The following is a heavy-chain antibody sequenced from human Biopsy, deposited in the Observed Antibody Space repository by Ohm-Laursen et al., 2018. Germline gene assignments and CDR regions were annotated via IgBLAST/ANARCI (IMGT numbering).Heavy chain of an antibody. CDR3: AKPSGGVSTIGFDP. V-gene: IGHV1-2*02. CDR1: GYTFTAYY. Sequence: SVKASCTVSGYTFTAYYIHWMRQAPGHGRGWMGWMNPATGETRYAQRFQGRVTMTWDTSVTTAYMQLSSLTSDDTALYYCAKPSGGVSTIGFDPWGQGTQVTVSS. D-gene: IGHD3-16*01. J-gene: IGHJ5*02. CDR2: MNPATGET.